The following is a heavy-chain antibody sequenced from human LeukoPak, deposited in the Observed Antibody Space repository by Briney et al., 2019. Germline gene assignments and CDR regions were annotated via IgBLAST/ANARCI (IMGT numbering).Heavy chain of an antibody. CDR1: GGSLSGYY. CDR3: ARVVRYFDWLFRGFDY. Sequence: SETLSLTCAVYGGSLSGYYWSWIRQPPGKGLEWIGEINHSGSTNYNPSLKSRVTISVDTSKNQFSLKLSSVTAADTAVYYCARVVRYFDWLFRGFDYWGQGTLVTVSS. V-gene: IGHV4-34*01. J-gene: IGHJ4*02. D-gene: IGHD3-9*01. CDR2: INHSGST.